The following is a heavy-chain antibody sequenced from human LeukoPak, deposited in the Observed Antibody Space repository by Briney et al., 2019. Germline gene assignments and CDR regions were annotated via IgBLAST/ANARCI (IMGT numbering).Heavy chain of an antibody. D-gene: IGHD3-3*01. J-gene: IGHJ2*01. CDR3: ARSGYFDL. Sequence: SETLSLTCTVSGASISSYYWSWIRQPPGKGLEWIGYIYSTGSTNYNPSLKSRVTISVDTSKNQFSLKLSSVTAADAAVYYCARSGYFDLWGRGTLVTVSS. V-gene: IGHV4-59*01. CDR2: IYSTGST. CDR1: GASISSYY.